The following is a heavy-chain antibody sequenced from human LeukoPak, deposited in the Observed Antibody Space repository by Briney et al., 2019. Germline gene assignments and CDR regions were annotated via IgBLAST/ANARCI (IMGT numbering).Heavy chain of an antibody. CDR1: GGSFSGYY. CDR2: INHSGST. Sequence: ASETLSLTCAVYGGSFSGYYWSWIRQPPGKGLEWIGEINHSGSTNYNPSLKSRVTISVDTSKNQFSLKLSSVTAADTAVYYCARLMYYDFWSGFFYYGMDVWGQGTTVTVSS. D-gene: IGHD3-3*01. V-gene: IGHV4-34*01. J-gene: IGHJ6*02. CDR3: ARLMYYDFWSGFFYYGMDV.